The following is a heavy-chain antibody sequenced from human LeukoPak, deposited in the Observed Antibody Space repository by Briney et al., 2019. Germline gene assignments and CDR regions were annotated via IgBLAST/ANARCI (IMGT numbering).Heavy chain of an antibody. CDR1: GGSISSGGYY. CDR3: ATPSEGSGSQFDY. J-gene: IGHJ4*02. Sequence: SQTLSLTCTVSGGSISSGGYYWSWIRQHPGKGLEWIGYIYYSGSTYYNPSLKSRVTISVDTSKNQFSLKLSSVTAADTAVYYCATPSEGSGSQFDYWGQGTLVAVSS. D-gene: IGHD3-10*01. CDR2: IYYSGST. V-gene: IGHV4-31*03.